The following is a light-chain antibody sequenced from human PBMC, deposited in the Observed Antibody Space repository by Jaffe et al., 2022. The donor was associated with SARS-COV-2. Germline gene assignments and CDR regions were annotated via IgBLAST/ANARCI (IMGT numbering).Light chain of an antibody. CDR1: KLGDKY. Sequence: SYELTQPPSVSVSPGQTASITCSGDKLGDKYACWYHQKPGQSPLLVIYQDNKRPSGIPERFSGSNSGNTATLTISGTQAMDEADYYCLAWDSSTAVFGGGTRLTVL. CDR3: LAWDSSTAV. CDR2: QDN. V-gene: IGLV3-1*01. J-gene: IGLJ2*01.